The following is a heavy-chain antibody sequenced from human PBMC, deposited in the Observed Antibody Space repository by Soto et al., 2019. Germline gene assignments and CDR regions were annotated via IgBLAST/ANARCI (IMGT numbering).Heavy chain of an antibody. V-gene: IGHV4-30-4*01. CDR2: INYSGAA. CDR1: GGSISGETYY. J-gene: IGHJ4*02. CDR3: VGKIRGVISGVDS. Sequence: PSETLSLTCTVSGGSISGETYYWNWIRQPPGKALEWIGYINYSGAAFYNPSLKSRVTMSIDTSDKKFFLKLRSVTVADTATYYCVGKIRGVISGVDSWGRGTMVTVSS. D-gene: IGHD3-10*01.